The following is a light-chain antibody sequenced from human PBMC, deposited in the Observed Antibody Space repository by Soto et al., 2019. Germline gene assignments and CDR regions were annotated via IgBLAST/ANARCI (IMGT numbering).Light chain of an antibody. Sequence: QSVLTQPPSASGTPGQRVTISCSGSSSNIGSNYVYWYQQLPGTAPKLLIYRHIQRPSGVPDRFSGAKSGTSASLAIGGLRSEDEDDYYCGAWDDSRSVYVFGTGTKLTVL. J-gene: IGLJ1*01. CDR2: RHI. CDR3: GAWDDSRSVYV. V-gene: IGLV1-47*01. CDR1: SSNIGSNY.